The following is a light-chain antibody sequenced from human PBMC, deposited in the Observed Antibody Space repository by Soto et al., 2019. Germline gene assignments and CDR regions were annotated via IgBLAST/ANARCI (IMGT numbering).Light chain of an antibody. CDR3: SSYTSSSTSPYV. J-gene: IGLJ1*01. CDR2: DVS. CDR1: SSDVGGYNY. Sequence: QSALTQPASVSGSPGQSITISCTGTSSDVGGYNYVSWYQQHPGKAPKLMIYDVSNRPSGVSNRFYGSKSGNTASLTISGLQAEDEADYYCSSYTSSSTSPYVFGTGTKVTVL. V-gene: IGLV2-14*01.